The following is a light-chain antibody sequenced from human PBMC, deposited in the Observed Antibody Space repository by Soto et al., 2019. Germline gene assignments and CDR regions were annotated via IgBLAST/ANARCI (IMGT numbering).Light chain of an antibody. CDR2: DAS. CDR1: ETISNQ. V-gene: IGKV3-11*01. J-gene: IGKJ2*02. CDR3: QHRSDWPPICT. Sequence: EVVLIQSPATLSLFQGESATLSCRASETISNQLAWYQQKPGQAPRLLMYDASHRVTGIPARFSGSGSGTDFTLIISSLEPADFAVYYCQHRSDWPPICTFGQGTKVDIK.